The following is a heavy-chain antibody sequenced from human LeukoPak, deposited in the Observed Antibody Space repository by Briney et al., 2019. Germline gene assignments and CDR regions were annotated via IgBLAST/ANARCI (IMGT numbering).Heavy chain of an antibody. CDR1: GFTFSNYW. V-gene: IGHV3-74*01. CDR3: GRSGDFWSGSGVAY. D-gene: IGHD3-3*01. Sequence: PGGSLSLSCAASGFTFSNYWMYWVRQAPGEGLVCVSQIKSDGNITNYADSVKGRFTISRDNAKNTLFLQMNSLRAEDTAIYYCGRSGDFWSGSGVAYWGQGTLVTVSS. J-gene: IGHJ4*02. CDR2: IKSDGNIT.